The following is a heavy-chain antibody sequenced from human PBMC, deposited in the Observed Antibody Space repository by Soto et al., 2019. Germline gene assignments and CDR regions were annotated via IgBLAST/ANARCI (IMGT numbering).Heavy chain of an antibody. CDR2: VNHSGST. CDR3: ARMGPNIVVVPAARWSYMDV. Sequence: QVQLQQWGAGLLKPSETLSLTCAVSGGSFSGYYWSWIRQPPGKGLEWIGEVNHSGSTNYNPSLRSRVTISVATSKNQFSLKLSSVTDAVTAVYYCARMGPNIVVVPAARWSYMDVWGKGTTVTVSS. CDR1: GGSFSGYY. J-gene: IGHJ6*03. D-gene: IGHD2-2*01. V-gene: IGHV4-34*01.